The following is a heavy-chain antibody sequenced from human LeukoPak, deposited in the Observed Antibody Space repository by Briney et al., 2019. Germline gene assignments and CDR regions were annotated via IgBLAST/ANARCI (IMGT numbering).Heavy chain of an antibody. D-gene: IGHD1-7*01. J-gene: IGHJ5*02. CDR1: GGSFSGYY. CDR3: ARDGVTGTNNWFDP. Sequence: SETLSLTCAVYGGSFSGYYWSWIRQPPGKGLEWIEEINHSGSTNYNPSLKSRVTISVDTSKNQFSLKLSSVTAADTAVYYCARDGVTGTNNWFDPWGQGTLVTVSS. V-gene: IGHV4-34*01. CDR2: INHSGST.